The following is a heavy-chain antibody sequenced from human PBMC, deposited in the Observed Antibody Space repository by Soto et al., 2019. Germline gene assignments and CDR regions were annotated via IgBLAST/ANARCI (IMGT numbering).Heavy chain of an antibody. D-gene: IGHD1-26*01. V-gene: IGHV1-8*01. Sequence: ASVKVSCKASGYSFTGLDINWVRQTTGQGLEWMGWMEPSSGRTGYAQKFQGRVTMTRDTSINTAYMELSSLTSDDAAFYYCARGVTAGVDYWGQGTLVTVSS. CDR3: ARGVTAGVDY. CDR2: MEPSSGRT. CDR1: GYSFTGLD. J-gene: IGHJ4*02.